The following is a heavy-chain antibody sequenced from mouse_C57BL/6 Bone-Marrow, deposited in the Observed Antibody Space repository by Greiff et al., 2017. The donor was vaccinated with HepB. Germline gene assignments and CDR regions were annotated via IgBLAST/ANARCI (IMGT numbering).Heavy chain of an antibody. D-gene: IGHD1-1*01. CDR1: GFTFSSYA. J-gene: IGHJ3*01. V-gene: IGHV5-4*01. Sequence: EVQLVESGGGLVKPGGSLKLSCAASGFTFSSYAMSWVRQTPEKRLEWVATISDGGSYTYYPDNVKGRFTISRDNAKNNLYLQMSHLKSEDTAMYYCARGTTVVATRFAYWGQGTLVTVSA. CDR2: ISDGGSYT. CDR3: ARGTTVVATRFAY.